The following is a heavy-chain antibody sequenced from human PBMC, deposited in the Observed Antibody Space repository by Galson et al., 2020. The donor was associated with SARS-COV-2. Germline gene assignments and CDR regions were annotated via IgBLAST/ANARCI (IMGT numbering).Heavy chain of an antibody. CDR3: ARAEQLVAGGGFDY. CDR2: IHYSGST. D-gene: IGHD1-1*01. Sequence: SETLSLTCSVSGGSISSNTNYLGWIRQPPGKGLEWIGSIHYSGSTYYNPSLKSRVIISLDKSNSHFSLKLSSVTAADTAVYYCARAEQLVAGGGFDYWGQGTLVTVSS. J-gene: IGHJ4*02. CDR1: GGSISSNTNY. V-gene: IGHV4-39*07.